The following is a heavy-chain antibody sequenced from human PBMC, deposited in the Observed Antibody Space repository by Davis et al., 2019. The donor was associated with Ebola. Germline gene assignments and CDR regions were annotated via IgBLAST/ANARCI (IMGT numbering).Heavy chain of an antibody. V-gene: IGHV3-21*01. D-gene: IGHD2-2*01. J-gene: IGHJ6*02. CDR2: ISSSSSYI. Sequence: GGSLRLSCAASGLTFSSYAMSWVRQAPGKGLEWVSSISSSSSYIYYADSVKGRFTISRDNAKNSLYLQMNSLRAEDTAVYYCARDREDIVVVPAAYGMDVWGQGTTVTVSS. CDR1: GLTFSSYA. CDR3: ARDREDIVVVPAAYGMDV.